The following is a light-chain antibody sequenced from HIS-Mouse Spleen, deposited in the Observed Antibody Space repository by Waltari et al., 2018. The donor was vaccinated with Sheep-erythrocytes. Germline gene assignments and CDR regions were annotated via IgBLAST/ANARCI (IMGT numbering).Light chain of an antibody. CDR3: AAWDYSLNGVV. CDR1: SSNTGSNT. J-gene: IGLJ2*01. CDR2: SNT. V-gene: IGLV1-44*01. Sequence: QSVLTQPPSASGTPGQRVTIPCSGSSSNTGSNTLNWYQQLPGTAPKLLIHSNTQRPSGVPDHCSGSKSGTSASLAISGLQSEDEADYYCAAWDYSLNGVVFGGGTKLTVL.